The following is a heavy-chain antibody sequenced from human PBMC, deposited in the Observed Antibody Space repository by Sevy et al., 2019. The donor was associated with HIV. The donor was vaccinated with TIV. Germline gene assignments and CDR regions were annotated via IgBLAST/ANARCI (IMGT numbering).Heavy chain of an antibody. CDR2: MRHDGINK. J-gene: IGHJ4*02. V-gene: IGHV3-30*02. D-gene: IGHD3-10*01. Sequence: GGSLRLSCAASGFSFSNYGLHWVRQAPGKGLEWVSFMRHDGINKFYADSVKGRFTISRDNSKNTLFLQMNSLRPEDTAVYFCAKSPRGTGTYSGRRGQGTLVTVSS. CDR3: AKSPRGTGTYSGR. CDR1: GFSFSNYG.